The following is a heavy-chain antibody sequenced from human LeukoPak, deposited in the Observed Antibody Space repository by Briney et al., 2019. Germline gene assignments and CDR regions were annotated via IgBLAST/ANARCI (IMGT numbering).Heavy chain of an antibody. CDR1: GGSISSSSHH. CDR3: AGEMGYGSYCY. V-gene: IGHV4-39*01. D-gene: IGHD1-26*01. J-gene: IGHJ4*02. CDR2: IYYTGTA. Sequence: PSETLSLTCTVSGGSISSSSHHWGWIRQPPGKGLEWIGSIYYTGTADYKPSLRSRVTMSVDTSKNQFSLKLTSVTAADTAVYYCAGEMGYGSYCYWGQGTQVTVSS.